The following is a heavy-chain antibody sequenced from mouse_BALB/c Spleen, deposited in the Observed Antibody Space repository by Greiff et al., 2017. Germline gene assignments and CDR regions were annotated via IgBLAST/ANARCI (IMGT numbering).Heavy chain of an antibody. CDR3: ARYYIGNSYAMDY. D-gene: IGHD2-14*01. V-gene: IGHV5-9*03. J-gene: IGHJ4*01. Sequence: EVNLVESGGGLVKPGGSLKLSCAASGFTFSSYTMSWVRQTPEKRLEWVATISSGGGNTYYPDSVKGRFTISRDNAKNNLYLQMSSLRSEDTALYYCARYYIGNSYAMDYWGQGTSVTVSS. CDR2: ISSGGGNT. CDR1: GFTFSSYT.